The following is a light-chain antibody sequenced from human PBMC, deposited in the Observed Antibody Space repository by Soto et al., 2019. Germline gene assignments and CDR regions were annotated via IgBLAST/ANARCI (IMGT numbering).Light chain of an antibody. Sequence: SYELTQPLSVSVALGQTARITCGGNRIGSQNVHWYQQKPGQAPVLVIYGDSNRPSGIPERFSGSNPGNTATLTISRAQAGDEADYYCQVWDSSTVIFGGGTQLTVL. CDR1: RIGSQN. CDR3: QVWDSSTVI. J-gene: IGLJ2*01. CDR2: GDS. V-gene: IGLV3-9*01.